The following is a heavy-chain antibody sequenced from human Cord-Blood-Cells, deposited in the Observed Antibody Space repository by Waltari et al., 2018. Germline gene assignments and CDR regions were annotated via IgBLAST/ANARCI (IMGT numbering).Heavy chain of an antibody. V-gene: IGHV3-23*01. CDR1: GFTFICYA. D-gene: IGHD6-19*01. CDR3: AKAPQQWLGTIPEYFQH. CDR2: ISGSGGST. Sequence: EVQLLESGGGLVQPGGSLRLSCAASGFTFICYAMRRARQAPGKGLEWVSAISGSGGSTYYADSVKGRFTISRDNSKNTLYLQMNSLRAEDTAVYYCAKAPQQWLGTIPEYFQHWGQGTLVTVSS. J-gene: IGHJ1*01.